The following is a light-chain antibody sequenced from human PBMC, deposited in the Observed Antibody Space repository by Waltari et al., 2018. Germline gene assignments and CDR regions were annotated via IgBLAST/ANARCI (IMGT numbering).Light chain of an antibody. CDR1: SSAVGGFNY. V-gene: IGLV2-14*01. CDR2: DVA. Sequence: QSALTQPASVSGSPGQSIAISCTGTSSAVGGFNYVSCYQQHPDKAPKLMIYDVANRPSGVSNRFSGSKSGNTASLTISGLQAEDEADYYCSSYAGSRSVVFGGGTKLTVL. CDR3: SSYAGSRSVV. J-gene: IGLJ2*01.